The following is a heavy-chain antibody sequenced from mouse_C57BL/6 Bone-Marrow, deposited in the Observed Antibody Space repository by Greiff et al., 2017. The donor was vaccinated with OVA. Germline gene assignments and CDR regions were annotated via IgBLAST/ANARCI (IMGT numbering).Heavy chain of an antibody. CDR3: AREGFDGYGAY. CDR1: GYTFTSYW. J-gene: IGHJ3*01. CDR2: IDPSDSYT. Sequence: QVQLQQPGAELVMPGASVKLSCKASGYTFTSYWMHWVKQRPGQGLEWIGDIDPSDSYTNYNQKFKGKSTLTVDKSSSTAYMQLSSLTSEDSAVYYCAREGFDGYGAYWGQGTLVTVSA. V-gene: IGHV1-69*01. D-gene: IGHD2-3*01.